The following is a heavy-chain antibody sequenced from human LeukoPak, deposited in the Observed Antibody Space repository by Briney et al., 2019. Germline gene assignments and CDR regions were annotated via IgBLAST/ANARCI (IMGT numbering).Heavy chain of an antibody. Sequence: PGGSLRLSCAASGFTFSSYWMHWVRQAPGKGLVWVSRIKSDGSTNYADSVKGRFTISRDNAKNTVSLQMNSLRAGDTGVYYCARAPSEIGGYYPEYFRHWGRGTLVTVSS. V-gene: IGHV3-74*01. D-gene: IGHD3-22*01. CDR2: IKSDGST. CDR3: ARAPSEIGGYYPEYFRH. CDR1: GFTFSSYW. J-gene: IGHJ1*01.